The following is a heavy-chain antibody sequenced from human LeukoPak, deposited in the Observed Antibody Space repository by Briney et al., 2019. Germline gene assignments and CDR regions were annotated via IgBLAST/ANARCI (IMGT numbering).Heavy chain of an antibody. V-gene: IGHV3-23*01. D-gene: IGHD6-25*01. J-gene: IGHJ4*02. CDR3: ARDCGKGFDY. CDR2: ISAGGSRT. Sequence: GGSLRLSCAASGFSFSNHAMSWVRQAPGKGLEWVSGISAGGSRTYYADSVTGRFSISRDNSKNTLYLQMNSLRDEDTAVYYCARDCGKGFDYWGQGTLVTVSS. CDR1: GFSFSNHA.